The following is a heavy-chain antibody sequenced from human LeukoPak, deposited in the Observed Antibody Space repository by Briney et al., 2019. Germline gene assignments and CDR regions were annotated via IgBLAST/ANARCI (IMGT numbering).Heavy chain of an antibody. D-gene: IGHD4-23*01. CDR3: ARGWATVVTPGAFDI. V-gene: IGHV3-7*01. Sequence: GGSLRLSCAASRFTFSNYWMSWVRQAPGKGLEWVANIKQDGSEKYYVDSVRGRFTISRDNAKNSLYLQMNSLRAEDTAVYYCARGWATVVTPGAFDIWGQGTMVTVSS. CDR1: RFTFSNYW. CDR2: IKQDGSEK. J-gene: IGHJ3*02.